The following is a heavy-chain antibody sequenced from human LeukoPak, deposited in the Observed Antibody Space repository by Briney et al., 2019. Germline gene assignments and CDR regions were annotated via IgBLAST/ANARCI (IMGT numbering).Heavy chain of an antibody. J-gene: IGHJ4*02. V-gene: IGHV3-7*03. CDR3: ARDSASKKFDY. CDR2: INPDGSGA. CDR1: GITFDKSW. Sequence: ATPGITFDKSWMNWVRQAPGKGLEWVAAINPDGSGAGYVDSVRGQFTISRDNTENSLYLQMNRPRAENTAVYYCARDSASKKFDYWGQGVLVTVSS.